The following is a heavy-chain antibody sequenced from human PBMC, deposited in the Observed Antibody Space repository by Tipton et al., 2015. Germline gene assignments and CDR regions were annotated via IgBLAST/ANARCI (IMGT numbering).Heavy chain of an antibody. Sequence: SLRLSCAASGFTFSDYGMHWVRQAPGKGLEWVAVIWYDGSNKYYADSVKGRFTISRDNSKNTLYLQMNSLRVEDTAVYFCATAPVEMATIILSRGLGLRGPGTLVTVSS. CDR3: ATAPVEMATIILSRGLGL. D-gene: IGHD5-24*01. CDR2: IWYDGSNK. V-gene: IGHV3-33*01. CDR1: GFTFSDYG. J-gene: IGHJ4*02.